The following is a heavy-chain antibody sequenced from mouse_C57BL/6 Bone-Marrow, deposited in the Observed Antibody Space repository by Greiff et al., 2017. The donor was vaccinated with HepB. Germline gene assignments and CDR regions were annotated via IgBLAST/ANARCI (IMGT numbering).Heavy chain of an antibody. Sequence: QVQPKQPGAEPVKPGALGKMFRKASGYPFPSHRENWVKPRPGQGLELIGDSYSGSGSTNYNEKVKSKATLTVDTSSSTAYMQLSSLTSEDSAVYYCARSGYYGSSYYAMDYWGQGTSVTVSS. J-gene: IGHJ4*01. D-gene: IGHD1-1*01. CDR2: SYSGSGST. V-gene: IGHV1-55*01. CDR3: ARSGYYGSSYYAMDY. CDR1: GYPFPSHR.